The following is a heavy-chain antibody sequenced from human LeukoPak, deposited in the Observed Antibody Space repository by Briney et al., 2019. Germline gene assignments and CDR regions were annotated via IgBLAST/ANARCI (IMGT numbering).Heavy chain of an antibody. CDR1: GFSFSNYG. J-gene: IGHJ4*02. CDR2: IWYNGNNK. CDR3: AREGGGCCSSPSCYSY. Sequence: GGSLRLSCAASGFSFSNYGMHWVRQAPGKGLEWVAVIWYNGNNKYYADSLKGRFTISRDNSKNTLYLQMNNLRAEDTAVYYCAREGGGCCSSPSCYSYWGQGTLVTVSS. D-gene: IGHD2-2*03. V-gene: IGHV3-33*01.